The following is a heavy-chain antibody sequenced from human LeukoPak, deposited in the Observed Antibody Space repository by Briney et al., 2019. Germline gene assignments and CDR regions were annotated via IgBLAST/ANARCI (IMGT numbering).Heavy chain of an antibody. CDR1: GHTFTSNG. J-gene: IGHJ4*02. Sequence: GASVKVSCKTSGHTFTSNGISWVRQAPGQGLEWMGWINPNSGGANYAQKFQGRVTMTRDTSISTAYMELSRLRSDDTAVYYCARLSPVTMVRGVIVRIPSDYWGQGTLVTVSS. D-gene: IGHD3-10*01. CDR2: INPNSGGA. CDR3: ARLSPVTMVRGVIVRIPSDY. V-gene: IGHV1-2*02.